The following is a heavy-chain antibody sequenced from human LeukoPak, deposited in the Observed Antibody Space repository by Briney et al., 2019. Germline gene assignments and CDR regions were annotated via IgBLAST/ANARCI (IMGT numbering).Heavy chain of an antibody. Sequence: GGSLRLSCATSGFTFRSYGMTWVRQATGRGLEWVANIHPDGVAKYYVASVRGRFTISRDNAETSLYLQMNSLRADDMAVYYCARALESGNSDAGYWGQGTLVTVSS. CDR1: GFTFRSYG. V-gene: IGHV3-7*04. D-gene: IGHD4-23*01. J-gene: IGHJ4*02. CDR2: IHPDGVAK. CDR3: ARALESGNSDAGY.